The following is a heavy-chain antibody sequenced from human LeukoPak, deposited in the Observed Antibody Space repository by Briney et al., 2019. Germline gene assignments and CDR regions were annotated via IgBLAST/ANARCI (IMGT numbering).Heavy chain of an antibody. CDR3: ARDSEPFDY. D-gene: IGHD1-14*01. V-gene: IGHV1-18*04. Sequence: GASVKVSCKASGYTFTGYYMYWVRQAPGQGLEWMGWISAYNGNTNYAQKLQGRVTMTTDTSTSTAYMELRSLRSDDTAVYYCARDSEPFDYWGQGTLVTVSS. J-gene: IGHJ4*02. CDR2: ISAYNGNT. CDR1: GYTFTGYY.